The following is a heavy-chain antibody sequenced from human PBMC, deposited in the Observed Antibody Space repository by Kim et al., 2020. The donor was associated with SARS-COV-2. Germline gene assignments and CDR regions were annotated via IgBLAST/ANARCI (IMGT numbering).Heavy chain of an antibody. D-gene: IGHD2-15*01. V-gene: IGHV3-33*06. CDR3: AKDFHARGTSLDY. Sequence: GGSLRLSCAASGFTFSSYAMHWVRQAPGKGLEWVAVIWYDGSNKYYADSVKGRFTISRDNSKNTLYLQMNSLRAEDTAVYYCAKDFHARGTSLDYWGQGTLVTVSS. J-gene: IGHJ4*02. CDR2: IWYDGSNK. CDR1: GFTFSSYA.